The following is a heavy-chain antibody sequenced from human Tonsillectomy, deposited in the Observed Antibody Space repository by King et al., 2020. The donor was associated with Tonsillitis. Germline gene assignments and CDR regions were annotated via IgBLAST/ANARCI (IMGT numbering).Heavy chain of an antibody. V-gene: IGHV3-7*03. CDR2: IKQDGSEK. J-gene: IGHJ4*02. Sequence: VQLVESGGGLVQPGESLRLSCAASGFTFSSYWRNWVRQAPGKGLEWVANIKQDGSEKYYVDSVKGRFTISRDNAKNSLYLQMNSLRAEDTAVYYCATYDSWGQGTLVTVSS. CDR3: ATYDS. CDR1: GFTFSSYW.